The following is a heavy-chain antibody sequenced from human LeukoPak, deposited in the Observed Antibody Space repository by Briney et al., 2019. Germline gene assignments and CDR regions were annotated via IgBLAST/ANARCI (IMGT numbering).Heavy chain of an antibody. J-gene: IGHJ4*02. V-gene: IGHV3-23*01. CDR3: ARGSRITIFGVVTMVDY. Sequence: GGSLRLSCAASGFTFSNYAMSWVRQVPGKGLEWVSVISVSSGSIYYADSVKGRFTISRDNSKNTLYLQMNSLRAEDTAVYYCARGSRITIFGVVTMVDYWGQGTLVTVSS. CDR1: GFTFSNYA. CDR2: ISVSSGSI. D-gene: IGHD3-3*01.